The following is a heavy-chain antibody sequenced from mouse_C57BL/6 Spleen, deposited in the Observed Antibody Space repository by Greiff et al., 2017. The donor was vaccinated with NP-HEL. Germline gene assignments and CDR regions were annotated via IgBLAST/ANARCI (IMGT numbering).Heavy chain of an antibody. D-gene: IGHD1-1*01. Sequence: QVQLQQSGPELVKPGASVKISCKASGYAFSSSWMNWVKQRPGKGLEWIGRIYPGDGDTNYNGKFTGKATLTADKSSSTAYMQLSSLTSEDSAVYFCARRYSNYYGSFDYWGQGTTLTVSS. J-gene: IGHJ2*01. CDR1: GYAFSSSW. CDR3: ARRYSNYYGSFDY. CDR2: IYPGDGDT. V-gene: IGHV1-82*01.